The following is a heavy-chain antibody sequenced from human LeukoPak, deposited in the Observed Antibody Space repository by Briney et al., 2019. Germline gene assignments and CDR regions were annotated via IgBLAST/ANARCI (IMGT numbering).Heavy chain of an antibody. CDR3: AKDLPGYCSSTSCQGIAFDI. D-gene: IGHD2-2*01. CDR2: ISVSGGST. V-gene: IGHV3-23*01. Sequence: GGSLRLSCAASGFTFSSYAMSWVRQAPGKGLEGVSAISVSGGSTYYADSVKGRFTISRDNSKNTLYLQMNSVRAEDTAVYYCAKDLPGYCSSTSCQGIAFDIWGQGTMVTVSS. CDR1: GFTFSSYA. J-gene: IGHJ3*02.